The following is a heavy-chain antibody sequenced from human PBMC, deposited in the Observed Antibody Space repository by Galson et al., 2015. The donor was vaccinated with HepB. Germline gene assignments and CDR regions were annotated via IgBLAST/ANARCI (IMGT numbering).Heavy chain of an antibody. CDR3: ARTAATGRGLDH. CDR1: GFTLSSHW. Sequence: SLRLSCAASGFTLSSHWVSWVRQAPGKGLECVAHINPDESQKRYVDAVKGRFSVSKDNAMNSVSLQMNSLRVEDTAVYYCARTAATGRGLDHWGQGILVIVAS. J-gene: IGHJ4*02. D-gene: IGHD1-1*01. CDR2: INPDESQK. V-gene: IGHV3-7*03.